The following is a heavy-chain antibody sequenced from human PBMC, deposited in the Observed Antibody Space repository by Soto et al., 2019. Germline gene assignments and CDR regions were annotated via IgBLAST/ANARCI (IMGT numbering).Heavy chain of an antibody. Sequence: EVQLLESGGGLVQPGGSLRLSCAASGFTFSSYAMSWVRQAPGKGLEWVSAISGSGGSTYYAHSVKGRFTISRDNSKDTLYLQRNRVRAEDRAVYYCAKECAYSSGWERIDYWGQGTLVTGSS. D-gene: IGHD6-19*01. CDR2: ISGSGGST. CDR1: GFTFSSYA. J-gene: IGHJ4*02. CDR3: AKECAYSSGWERIDY. V-gene: IGHV3-23*01.